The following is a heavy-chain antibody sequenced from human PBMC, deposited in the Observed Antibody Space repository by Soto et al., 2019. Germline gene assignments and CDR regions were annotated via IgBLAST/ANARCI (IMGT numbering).Heavy chain of an antibody. J-gene: IGHJ4*02. CDR3: SGGVGDAF. D-gene: IGHD1-26*01. CDR1: GFTLDDYA. Sequence: PGGSLTLSCAASGFTLDDYAMHWVRQAQGKGLEWVSGISWNSGSIGYVDSVKGRFTISRDNAKNSLDLQMNSLRAGDTAMYYCSGGVGDAFWGQGTLVTVSS. V-gene: IGHV3-9*01. CDR2: ISWNSGSI.